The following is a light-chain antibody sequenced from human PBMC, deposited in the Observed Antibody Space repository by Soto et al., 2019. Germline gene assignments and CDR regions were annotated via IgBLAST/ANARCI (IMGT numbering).Light chain of an antibody. Sequence: EIVLTQSPGTLSLSPGERAILSCRASQSVRNHSLAWYRQQPGQAPRLLIFGSSSRATGIPDRFSGSGSGTDFTLTISRLEPKDSAVYICHQYGYRVHTFGQGTKLEIK. J-gene: IGKJ2*01. CDR3: HQYGYRVHT. CDR2: GSS. V-gene: IGKV3-20*01. CDR1: QSVRNHS.